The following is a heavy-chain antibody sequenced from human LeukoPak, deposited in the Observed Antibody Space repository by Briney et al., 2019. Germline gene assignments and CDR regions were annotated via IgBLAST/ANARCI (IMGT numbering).Heavy chain of an antibody. J-gene: IGHJ4*02. V-gene: IGHV1-69*04. Sequence: GASVKVSCKASGGTFSSYAISGVRQAPGQGLEGMGRIIPILGIANYAQKFQGRVTITADKSTSTAYMELSSLRSEDTAVYYCARVMDYGDYAFDYWGQGTLVTVSS. D-gene: IGHD4-17*01. CDR1: GGTFSSYA. CDR2: IIPILGIA. CDR3: ARVMDYGDYAFDY.